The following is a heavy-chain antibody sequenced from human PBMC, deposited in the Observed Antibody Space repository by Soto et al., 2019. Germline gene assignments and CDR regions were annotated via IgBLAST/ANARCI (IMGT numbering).Heavy chain of an antibody. D-gene: IGHD6-6*01. V-gene: IGHV3-21*01. CDR3: AGEQLVESYYYGMDV. CDR2: ISSSSSYI. J-gene: IGHJ6*02. Sequence: PGGSLRLSCAASGFTLSSYSMNWVRRAPGKGLEWVSSISSSSSYIYYADSVKGRFTISRDNAKNSLYLQMNSLRAEDTAVYYCAGEQLVESYYYGMDVWGQGTTVTIS. CDR1: GFTLSSYS.